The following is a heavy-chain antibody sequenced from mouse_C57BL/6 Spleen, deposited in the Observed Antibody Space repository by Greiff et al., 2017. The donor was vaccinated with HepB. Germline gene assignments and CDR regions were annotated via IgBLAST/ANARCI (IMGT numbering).Heavy chain of an antibody. D-gene: IGHD1-1*01. V-gene: IGHV1-19*01. CDR2: INPYNGGT. CDR3: AREGVYDGYYYAMDY. Sequence: VQLKQSGPVLVKPGASVKMSCKASGYTFTDYYMNWVKQSHGKSLEWIGVINPYNGGTSYNQKFKGKATLTVDKSSSTAYMELNSLTSDDSAVYYCAREGVYDGYYYAMDYWGQGTSVTVSS. J-gene: IGHJ4*01. CDR1: GYTFTDYY.